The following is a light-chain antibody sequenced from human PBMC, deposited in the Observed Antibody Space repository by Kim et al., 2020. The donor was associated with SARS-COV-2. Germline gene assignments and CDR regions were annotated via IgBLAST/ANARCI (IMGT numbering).Light chain of an antibody. V-gene: IGLV6-57*04. CDR3: QSYDSSNHMI. Sequence: NFMLTQPHSVSESPGKTVTISCTRTSGNIASKYVQWYQQRPGSAPTTVIYQDNQRPSGVPDRFSGSIDTSSKSASLTISGLKTEDEADYYCQSYDSSNHMIFGGGTQLTVL. J-gene: IGLJ2*01. CDR2: QDN. CDR1: SGNIASKY.